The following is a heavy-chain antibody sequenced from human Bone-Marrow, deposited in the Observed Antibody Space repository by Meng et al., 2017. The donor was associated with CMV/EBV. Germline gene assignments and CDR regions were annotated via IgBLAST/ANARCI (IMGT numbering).Heavy chain of an antibody. V-gene: IGHV3-30*02. D-gene: IGHD6-6*01. CDR2: IRYDGSNK. Sequence: GGSLRLSCAASGFTFSSYGMHWVRQAPGKGLEWVAFIRYDGSNKYYADSVKGRFTISRDNSKNTLYLQMNSLRAEDTGVYYCAKGQSSSWSDYYYYYGMDVWGQGTTVTVSS. J-gene: IGHJ6*02. CDR3: AKGQSSSWSDYYYYYGMDV. CDR1: GFTFSSYG.